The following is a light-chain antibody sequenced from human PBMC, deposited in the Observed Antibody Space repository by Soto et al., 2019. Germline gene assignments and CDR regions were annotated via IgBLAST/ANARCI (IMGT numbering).Light chain of an antibody. V-gene: IGKV3-20*01. Sequence: EIVLTQSPGALSLSPGERATLSCRASQSGSNTYLAWLQQRLGQAPRLLIYAASRRASGIPDMFTGSGSETDFTLPISRLEPEDFAVYYCQQYGNSPSTFGQGTKVEIK. CDR3: QQYGNSPST. CDR2: AAS. J-gene: IGKJ1*01. CDR1: QSGSNTY.